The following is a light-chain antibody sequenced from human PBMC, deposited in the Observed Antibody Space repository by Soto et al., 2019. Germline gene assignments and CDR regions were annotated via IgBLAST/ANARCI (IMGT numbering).Light chain of an antibody. CDR2: SNN. CDR1: SSNIGGTNY. J-gene: IGLJ2*01. Sequence: QSVLTQPPSASGTPGQKVFISCSGSSSNIGGTNYAYWYQQLPGAAPKLLMHSNNLRPSGVPERISGSKFGTAASLAISGLRSEDVAVYYCASWYDRLGAVIFGGGTKVTVL. CDR3: ASWYDRLGAVI. V-gene: IGLV1-47*02.